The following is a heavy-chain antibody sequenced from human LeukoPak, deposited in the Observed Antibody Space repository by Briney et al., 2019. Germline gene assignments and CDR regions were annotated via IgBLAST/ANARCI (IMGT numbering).Heavy chain of an antibody. CDR1: GGSISSSSYY. V-gene: IGHV4-39*01. CDR2: IYYSGST. CDR3: ARRRYCSGGSCHAIDY. Sequence: SETLSLTCTVSGGSISSSSYYWGWIRQPPGKGLEWIGSIYYSGSTHYNPSLKSRVTIDTSKNQFSLKLSSVTAADTAVYYCARRRYCSGGSCHAIDYWGQGTLVTVSS. D-gene: IGHD2-15*01. J-gene: IGHJ4*02.